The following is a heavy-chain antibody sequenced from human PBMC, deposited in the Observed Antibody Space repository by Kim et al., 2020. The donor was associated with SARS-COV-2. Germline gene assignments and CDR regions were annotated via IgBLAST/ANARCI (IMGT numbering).Heavy chain of an antibody. V-gene: IGHV4-31*03. CDR3: ARERITMIVVVTAFDY. Sequence: SETLSLTCTVSGGSISSGGYYWSWIRQHPGKGLEWIGYIYYSGSTYYNPSLKSRVTISVDTSKNQFSLKLSSVTAADTAVYYCARERITMIVVVTAFDYWGQGTLVTVSS. CDR1: GGSISSGGYY. CDR2: IYYSGST. D-gene: IGHD3-22*01. J-gene: IGHJ4*02.